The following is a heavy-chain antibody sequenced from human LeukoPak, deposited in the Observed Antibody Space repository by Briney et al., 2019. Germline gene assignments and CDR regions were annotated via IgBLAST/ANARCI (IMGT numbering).Heavy chain of an antibody. V-gene: IGHV3-49*04. CDR3: TRGDYYDSSGYYFLFDY. D-gene: IGHD3-22*01. J-gene: IGHJ4*02. CDR1: RFTFGDYG. Sequence: GRSLRLSCTASRFTFGDYGMSWVRQAPGKGLEWVGFIRSKTYGGTTEYAASVKGRFTISRDDSKSIAYLQMNSLKTEDTAVYYCTRGDYYDSSGYYFLFDYWGQGTLVTVSS. CDR2: IRSKTYGGTT.